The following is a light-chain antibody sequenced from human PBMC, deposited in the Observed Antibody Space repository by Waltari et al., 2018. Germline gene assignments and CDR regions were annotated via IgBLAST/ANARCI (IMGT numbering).Light chain of an antibody. V-gene: IGLV2-23*02. J-gene: IGLJ1*01. CDR3: CSYAGSGIYV. CDR1: SSDASSYNL. CDR2: EVN. Sequence: QSALTQPASVSGSPGQPIPISSTRTSSDASSYNLLYSFQQYPDKVPKLIIFEVNKRPSGVSNRFSGSKSGNTASLTISGLQAEDEADYYCCSYAGSGIYVFGSGAKVTVL.